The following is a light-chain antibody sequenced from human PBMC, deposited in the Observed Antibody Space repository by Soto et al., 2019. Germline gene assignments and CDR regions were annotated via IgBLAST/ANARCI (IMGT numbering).Light chain of an antibody. CDR1: QGLSNY. Sequence: DFQMTQSPYSLSASVGDRVTITCRASQGLSNYLAWSQQEPGKIPKLLIYGTSTLQSGVPSRFSGSCSGTDFTLTINSLQPEDVGTYYLQMEHNAPFAFGPGTKVNS. V-gene: IGKV1-27*01. CDR3: QMEHNAPFA. J-gene: IGKJ3*01. CDR2: GTS.